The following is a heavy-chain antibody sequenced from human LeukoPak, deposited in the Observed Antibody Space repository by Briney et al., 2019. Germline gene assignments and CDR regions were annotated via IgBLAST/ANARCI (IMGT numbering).Heavy chain of an antibody. V-gene: IGHV4-34*01. D-gene: IGHD2-2*01. CDR1: GGSFSGYY. Sequence: LSLTCAVYGGSFSGYYWSWIRQPPGKGLEWIGEFNHSGSTNYNPSLKSRVTISVDTSKNQFSLKLSSVTAADTAVYYCARASTFRYCSSTSCSHKAPGRYGMDVWGQGTTVTVSS. CDR3: ARASTFRYCSSTSCSHKAPGRYGMDV. J-gene: IGHJ6*02. CDR2: FNHSGST.